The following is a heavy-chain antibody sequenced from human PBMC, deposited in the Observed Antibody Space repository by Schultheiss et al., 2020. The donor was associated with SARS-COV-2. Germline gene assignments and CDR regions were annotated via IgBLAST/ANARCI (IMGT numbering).Heavy chain of an antibody. J-gene: IGHJ6*02. D-gene: IGHD6-13*01. Sequence: SETLSLTCTVSGGSISSGGYYWSWIRQHPGKGLEWIGYIYYSGSTYYNPSLKSRVTISVDTSKNQFSLKLSSVTAADTAVYYCARVSLYSSSFYRPSYYYYGMDVWGQGTTVTVSS. CDR2: IYYSGST. V-gene: IGHV4-31*03. CDR1: GGSISSGGYY. CDR3: ARVSLYSSSFYRPSYYYYGMDV.